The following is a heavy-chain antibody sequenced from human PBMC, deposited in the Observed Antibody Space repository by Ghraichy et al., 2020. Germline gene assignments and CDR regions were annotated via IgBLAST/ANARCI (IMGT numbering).Heavy chain of an antibody. CDR2: FYHRGSI. J-gene: IGHJ3*02. CDR3: ARNMSRFGGPTHAFDI. CDR1: GGSISDYS. D-gene: IGHD3-10*01. Sequence: SQTLSLTCTVSGGSISDYSWSWIRQPPGKGLEWIGYFYHRGSIYYNPSLKSRVTISVDTSKNQFSLKLPSVTAAETAVYYCARNMSRFGGPTHAFDIWGQGTMVTVSS. V-gene: IGHV4-59*01.